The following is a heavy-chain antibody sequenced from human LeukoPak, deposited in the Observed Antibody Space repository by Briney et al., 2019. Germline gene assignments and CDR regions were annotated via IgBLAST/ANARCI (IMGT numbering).Heavy chain of an antibody. CDR1: GGTFSSYA. D-gene: IGHD1-1*01. CDR3: ARDQLQLERGGWFDP. Sequence: AASVKVSCKASGGTFSSYAISWVRQAPGQGLEWMGGIIPIFGTANYAQKFQGRVTITADESTSTAYMELSSLRSEDTAVYYCARDQLQLERGGWFDPWGQGTLVTVSS. CDR2: IIPIFGTA. V-gene: IGHV1-69*13. J-gene: IGHJ5*02.